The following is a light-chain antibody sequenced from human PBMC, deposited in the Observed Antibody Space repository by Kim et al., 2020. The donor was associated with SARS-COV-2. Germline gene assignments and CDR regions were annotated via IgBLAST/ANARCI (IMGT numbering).Light chain of an antibody. CDR2: AVS. J-gene: IGLJ3*02. CDR1: SSDVGSYDF. CDR3: CSYVGSSTWA. V-gene: IGLV2-23*02. Sequence: QSVLTQPASVSGSPGQSITISCTGTSSDVGSYDFVSWYQQCPGKAPKLIIFAVSERPSGVSNRFSGSRSGNTASLTISGLQTEDEADYYCCSYVGSSTWAFGGGTQLTVL.